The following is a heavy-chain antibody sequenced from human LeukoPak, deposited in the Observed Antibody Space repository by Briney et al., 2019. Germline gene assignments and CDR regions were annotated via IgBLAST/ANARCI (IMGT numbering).Heavy chain of an antibody. CDR3: AGDFRDSPYDFWSGPYYFDY. Sequence: GGSLRLSCAASGFTFSSYSMNWVRQAPGKGLEWVSSISSSSSYIYYADSVKGRFTISRDNAKNSLYLQMNSLRAEDTAVYYCAGDFRDSPYDFWSGPYYFDYWGQGTLVTVSS. CDR2: ISSSSSYI. J-gene: IGHJ4*02. D-gene: IGHD3-3*01. V-gene: IGHV3-21*01. CDR1: GFTFSSYS.